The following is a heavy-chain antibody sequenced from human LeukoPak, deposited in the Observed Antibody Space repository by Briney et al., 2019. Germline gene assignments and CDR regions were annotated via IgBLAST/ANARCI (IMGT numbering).Heavy chain of an antibody. V-gene: IGHV3-66*02. D-gene: IGHD1-26*01. CDR1: GFTVSSNY. Sequence: GGSLRLSCAASGFTVSSNYMSWVRQAPGKGLEWVSAIYSGGSTYYADSVKGRFTISRDNSKNTLYLQMNSLRAEDTAVYYCARGTRETPIYYWGQGTLVTVSS. CDR2: IYSGGST. CDR3: ARGTRETPIYY. J-gene: IGHJ4*02.